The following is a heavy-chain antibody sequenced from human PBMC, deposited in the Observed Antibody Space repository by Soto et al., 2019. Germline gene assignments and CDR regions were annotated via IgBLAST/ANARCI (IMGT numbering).Heavy chain of an antibody. D-gene: IGHD2-15*01. CDR2: ISGSGGST. Sequence: GGSLRLSCAASGFTFSSYAMSWVRQAPGKGLEWVSAISGSGGSTYYADSVKGRFTISRDNSKNTLYLQMNSLRAEDTAVYYCAKDYRYCSGGSCQRYAFDIWGQGTMVTVSS. J-gene: IGHJ3*02. V-gene: IGHV3-23*01. CDR1: GFTFSSYA. CDR3: AKDYRYCSGGSCQRYAFDI.